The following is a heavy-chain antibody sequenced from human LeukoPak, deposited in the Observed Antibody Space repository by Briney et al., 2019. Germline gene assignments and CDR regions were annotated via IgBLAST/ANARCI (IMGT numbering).Heavy chain of an antibody. CDR3: ARIRGTHYYDSSADPYFDY. CDR1: GASISSSSYY. D-gene: IGHD3-22*01. V-gene: IGHV4-39*01. Sequence: SETLSLTCTVSGASISSSSYYWGWIRQPPGKGLEWIGSIYFSGSTYYNPSLKSRVTISVDTSKNQFSLKLGSVTAADTAVYYCARIRGTHYYDSSADPYFDYWGQGTLVTVSS. CDR2: IYFSGST. J-gene: IGHJ4*02.